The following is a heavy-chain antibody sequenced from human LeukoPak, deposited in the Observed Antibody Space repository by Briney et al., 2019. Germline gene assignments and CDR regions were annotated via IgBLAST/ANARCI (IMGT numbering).Heavy chain of an antibody. CDR2: IYYSGST. CDR1: GGSISSYY. V-gene: IGHV4-59*12. J-gene: IGHJ6*03. Sequence: SETLSLTCTVSGGSISSYYWSWIRQPPGKGLEWIGYIYYSGSTNYNPSLKSRVTISVDRSKNQFSLKLSSVTAADTAVYYCARDCGGDYYYYMDVWGKGTTVTVSS. D-gene: IGHD2-21*01. CDR3: ARDCGGDYYYYMDV.